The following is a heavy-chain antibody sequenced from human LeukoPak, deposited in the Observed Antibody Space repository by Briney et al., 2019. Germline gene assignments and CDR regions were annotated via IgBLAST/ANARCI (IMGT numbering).Heavy chain of an antibody. V-gene: IGHV4-39*01. J-gene: IGHJ4*02. CDR1: GGSINSSSYY. D-gene: IGHD6-13*01. CDR3: ARRRQQLVVDY. CDR2: ISYSGST. Sequence: SETLSLTCTVSGGSINSSSYYWGWIRQPPGKGLEWIGSISYSGSTYYNPSLKSRVTISVDTSRNQFSLNLSSATAADTAVYYCARRRQQLVVDYWGQGTLVTVSS.